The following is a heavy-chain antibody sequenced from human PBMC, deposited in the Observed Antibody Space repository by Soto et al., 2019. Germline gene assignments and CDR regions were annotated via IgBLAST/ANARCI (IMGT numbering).Heavy chain of an antibody. Sequence: QVQLVQSGAEVKKPGASVKVSCKASGYTFTSYAMHWVRQAPGQRLEWMGWINAGNGNTKYSQKFQGRVTITRDTSASTAYRVLSSLRSEDTAVYYCARPKDYYDSSGYYSGGNPFDYWGQGALVTVST. CDR1: GYTFTSYA. CDR3: ARPKDYYDSSGYYSGGNPFDY. V-gene: IGHV1-3*01. CDR2: INAGNGNT. D-gene: IGHD3-22*01. J-gene: IGHJ4*02.